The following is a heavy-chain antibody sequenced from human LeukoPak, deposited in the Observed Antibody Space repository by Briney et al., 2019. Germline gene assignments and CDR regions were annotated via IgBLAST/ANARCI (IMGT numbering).Heavy chain of an antibody. V-gene: IGHV3-23*01. J-gene: IGHJ6*02. CDR1: GFTFSTYA. CDR2: ISASGGST. Sequence: GGSLRLSCAASGFTFSTYAMSWVRQAPGKGLEWVSGISASGGSTYYADSVKGRFTISRDNSKNTLYLQMNSLRVEDTAVYYCAKESNYYGMDVWGQGTTVTVSS. CDR3: AKESNYYGMDV.